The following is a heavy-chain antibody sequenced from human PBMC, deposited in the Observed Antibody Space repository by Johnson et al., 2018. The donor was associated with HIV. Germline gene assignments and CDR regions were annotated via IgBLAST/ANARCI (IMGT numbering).Heavy chain of an antibody. CDR1: GFTFSSYA. J-gene: IGHJ3*02. V-gene: IGHV3-23*04. CDR3: AKDPTTYYYDSSGYRTGGDAFDI. D-gene: IGHD3-22*01. Sequence: VQLVESGGGLVQPGGSLRLSCAASGFTFSSYAMSWVRQAPGKGLEWVSGISGSGGSTYYADSVKGRLTISRDNSKNTLYLQMNSLRAEDTAVYYCAKDPTTYYYDSSGYRTGGDAFDIWGQGTMVTVSS. CDR2: ISGSGGST.